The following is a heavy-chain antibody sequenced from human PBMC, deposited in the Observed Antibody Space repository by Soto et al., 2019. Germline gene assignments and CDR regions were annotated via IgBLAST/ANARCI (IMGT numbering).Heavy chain of an antibody. CDR3: ARGRRIAARLSSYYYGMDV. D-gene: IGHD6-6*01. CDR2: TYYRSKWYN. V-gene: IGHV6-1*01. CDR1: GDSVSSNSAA. Sequence: SQTLSLTCAISGDSVSSNSAAWNWIRRSPSRGLEWLGRTYYRSKWYNDYAVSVKSRITINPDTSKNQFSLQLNSVTPEDTAVYYCARGRRIAARLSSYYYGMDVWGQGTTVTVSS. J-gene: IGHJ6*02.